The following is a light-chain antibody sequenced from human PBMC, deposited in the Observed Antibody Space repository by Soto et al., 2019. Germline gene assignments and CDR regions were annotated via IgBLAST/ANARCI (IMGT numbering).Light chain of an antibody. V-gene: IGKV3-15*01. J-gene: IGKJ5*01. CDR2: AAS. CDR1: QSVRSN. CDR3: QQYNEWPPFT. Sequence: DIVLTQSPATLSVSPGERATLSCRASQSVRSNFAWYQQKPGQAPRLVIYAASTRATGIPDRFSGSVSGTEFTLTISSLQSEDFAVYYCQQYNEWPPFTFGQGTRLEIK.